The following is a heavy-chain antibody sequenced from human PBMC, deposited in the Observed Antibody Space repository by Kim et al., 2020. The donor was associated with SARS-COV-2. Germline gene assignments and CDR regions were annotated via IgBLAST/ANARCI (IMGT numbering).Heavy chain of an antibody. V-gene: IGHV4-39*01. Sequence: SETLSLTCSVSGGSISSSSYYWGWIRQPPGKGLEWIGSIYYSGSTYYNPSLKSRVTISVDTSKNQFSLKLSSVTAADTAVYYCARLYGSSGYYYPAFDYWGQGTLVTVSS. CDR2: IYYSGST. D-gene: IGHD3-22*01. CDR1: GGSISSSSYY. CDR3: ARLYGSSGYYYPAFDY. J-gene: IGHJ4*02.